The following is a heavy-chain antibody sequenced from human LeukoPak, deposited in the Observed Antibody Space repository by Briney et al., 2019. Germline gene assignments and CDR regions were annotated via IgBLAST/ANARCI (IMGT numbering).Heavy chain of an antibody. CDR2: IKPSGEST. Sequence: ASVKVSCKASGYTFSNYYIHWVRQAPGQGLEWMGIIKPSGESTSYAQKFQGRVTTTRDTSTSTVYMELSSLRSEDTAVYYCARGGGYCTSISCSRADYWGQGTLVTVSS. CDR3: ARGGGYCTSISCSRADY. J-gene: IGHJ4*02. D-gene: IGHD2-2*01. V-gene: IGHV1-46*01. CDR1: GYTFSNYY.